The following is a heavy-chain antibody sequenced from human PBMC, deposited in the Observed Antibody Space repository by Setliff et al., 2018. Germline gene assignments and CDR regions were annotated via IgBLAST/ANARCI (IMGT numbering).Heavy chain of an antibody. CDR3: ARDRVPPVFGVGSYYYMDV. CDR2: INAGNGNT. Sequence: ASVKVSCKASGYTFTSYAMHWVRQAPGQRLEWMGWINAGNGNTKYSQKFQGRVTITRDTSASTAYMELSSLRSEDTAVYYCARDRVPPVFGVGSYYYMDVWGKGTTVTVSS. D-gene: IGHD3-16*01. CDR1: GYTFTSYA. J-gene: IGHJ6*03. V-gene: IGHV1-3*01.